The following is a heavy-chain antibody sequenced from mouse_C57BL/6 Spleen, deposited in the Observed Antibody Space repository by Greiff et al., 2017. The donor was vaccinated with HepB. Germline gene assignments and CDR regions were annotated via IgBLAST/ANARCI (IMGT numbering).Heavy chain of an antibody. D-gene: IGHD1-1*01. CDR2: ISYDGSN. CDR3: ARGGGLSGSSLFAY. CDR1: GYSIPSGYY. Sequence: VQLVESGPGLVKPSQSLSLTCSVTGYSIPSGYYWNWIRQFPGNKLEWMGYISYDGSNNYNPSLKNRISITRDTSKNQFFLKLNSVTTEDTATYYCARGGGLSGSSLFAYWGQGTLVTVSA. J-gene: IGHJ3*01. V-gene: IGHV3-6*01.